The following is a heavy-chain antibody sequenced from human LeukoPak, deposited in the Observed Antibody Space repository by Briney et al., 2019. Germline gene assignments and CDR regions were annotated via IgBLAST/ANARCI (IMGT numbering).Heavy chain of an antibody. V-gene: IGHV3-11*04. Sequence: GGSLRLSCAASGFTFSDYYMSWIRQAPGKGLEWVSYISSSGSTIYYADSVKGRFTISRDNAKNSLYLQMNSLRAEDTAVYYCARDPPPNYDFWSGYYTGYYYYGMDVWGQGTTVTVSS. CDR2: ISSSGSTI. D-gene: IGHD3-3*01. CDR3: ARDPPPNYDFWSGYYTGYYYYGMDV. CDR1: GFTFSDYY. J-gene: IGHJ6*02.